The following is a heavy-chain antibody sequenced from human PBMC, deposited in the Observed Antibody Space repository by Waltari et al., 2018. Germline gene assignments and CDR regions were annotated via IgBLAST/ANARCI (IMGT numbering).Heavy chain of an antibody. Sequence: QVQLVQSGAEVKKPGASVKVSCKASGYTFTSYAMHWVRQAPGQRLEGMGLSNAGNGSPNYSQKFQGGVTITRDTSASTAYMELSSLRSEDTAVYYCARQKKVAGTLTWFYPWGQGTLVTVSS. D-gene: IGHD6-19*01. CDR3: ARQKKVAGTLTWFYP. CDR1: GYTFTSYA. V-gene: IGHV1-3*01. CDR2: SNAGNGSP. J-gene: IGHJ5*02.